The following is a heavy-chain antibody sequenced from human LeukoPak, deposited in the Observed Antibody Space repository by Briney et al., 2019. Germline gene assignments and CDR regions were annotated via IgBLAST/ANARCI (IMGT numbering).Heavy chain of an antibody. CDR3: ASNYYGSGGLDY. D-gene: IGHD3-10*01. CDR1: GGSISSYY. V-gene: IGHV4-59*08. Sequence: SETLSLTCTVSGGSISSYYWSWIRQPPGKGLEWIGYIYYSGSTNYNPSLKSRVTISVDTSKNQFSLKLSSVTAADTAVYCCASNYYGSGGLDYWGQGNLVTVSS. J-gene: IGHJ4*02. CDR2: IYYSGST.